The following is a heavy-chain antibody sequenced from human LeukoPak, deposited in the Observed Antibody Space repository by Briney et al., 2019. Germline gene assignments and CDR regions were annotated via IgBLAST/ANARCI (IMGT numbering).Heavy chain of an antibody. CDR3: ARGGGYDYFGY. D-gene: IGHD5-12*01. CDR2: INSDGIST. CDR1: GFTFSSYW. Sequence: GGSLRLSCAASGFTFSSYWMHWVRHAPGKGLVWVSRINSDGISTSYADSVKGRFTISRDNAKNTLYLQMNSLRAEDTAVYYCARGGGYDYFGYWGQGTLVTVSS. V-gene: IGHV3-74*01. J-gene: IGHJ4*02.